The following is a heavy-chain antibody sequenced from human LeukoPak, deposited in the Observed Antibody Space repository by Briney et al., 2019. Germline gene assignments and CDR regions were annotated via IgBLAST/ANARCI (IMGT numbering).Heavy chain of an antibody. CDR2: IIPIFGTA. J-gene: IGHJ4*02. Sequence: SVKVSCKASGGTFSSYAISWVRQAPGQGLEWMGGIIPIFGTANYAQKFQGRVTITTDESTSTAHMELSSLRSEDTAVYYCAREGVSWGPFDYWGQGTLVTVSS. CDR1: GGTFSSYA. V-gene: IGHV1-69*05. D-gene: IGHD6-13*01. CDR3: AREGVSWGPFDY.